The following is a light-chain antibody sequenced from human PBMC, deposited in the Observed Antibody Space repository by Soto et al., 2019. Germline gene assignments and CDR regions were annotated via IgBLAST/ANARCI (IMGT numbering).Light chain of an antibody. CDR1: QTISAS. Sequence: DIQMTQSPSSLSVSVGDRVTITCRASQTISASLNWFRQKAGKSPQLLIHGASNLQTGVPSRFSGSGSGTDFTLTITDLQTEDSATYFCQQGFSPVLTFGGGTKVDI. CDR2: GAS. CDR3: QQGFSPVLT. V-gene: IGKV1-39*01. J-gene: IGKJ4*01.